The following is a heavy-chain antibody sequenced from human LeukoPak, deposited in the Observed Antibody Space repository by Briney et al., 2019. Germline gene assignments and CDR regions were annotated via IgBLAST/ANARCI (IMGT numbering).Heavy chain of an antibody. CDR3: ARDLLPVDTAMVRAFDI. V-gene: IGHV1-2*02. CDR1: GYTFTGYY. CDR2: INPNSGGT. J-gene: IGHJ3*02. D-gene: IGHD5-18*01. Sequence: GASVNVSCKASGYTFTGYYMHWVRQAPGQGLEWMGWINPNSGGTNYPQKFQGRVTMTRDTSISTAYMELSRLRSDDTAVYYCARDLLPVDTAMVRAFDIWGQGTMVTVSS.